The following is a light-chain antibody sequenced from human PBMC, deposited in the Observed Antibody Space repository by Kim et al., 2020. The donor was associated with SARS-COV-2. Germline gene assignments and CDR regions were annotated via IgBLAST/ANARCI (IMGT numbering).Light chain of an antibody. CDR3: AVWDDRLSGRL. CDR1: NSNIGKNT. V-gene: IGLV1-44*01. CDR2: HND. Sequence: QSVLTQAPSASGTPGQMVAISCSGSNSNIGKNTVSWFRQLPRTAPKLLIYHNDQRPSGVPDRFSGSKSGTSASLAISGLQSEDEADYYCAVWDDRLSGRLFGGGTQLTVL. J-gene: IGLJ3*02.